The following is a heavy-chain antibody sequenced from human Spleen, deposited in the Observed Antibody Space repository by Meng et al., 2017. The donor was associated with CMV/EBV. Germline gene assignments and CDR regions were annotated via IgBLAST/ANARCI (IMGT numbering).Heavy chain of an antibody. J-gene: IGHJ5*02. Sequence: KISCKLSGYTFTDYMHWVQQAPGKGLEWMGLVDPVDGETSYAEKFQGRVTITADTSADTAYMELSSLRSEDTAVYFCATGRKIFGFHPWGQGTLVTVSS. V-gene: IGHV1-69-2*01. D-gene: IGHD3-3*01. CDR1: GYTFTDY. CDR3: ATGRKIFGFHP. CDR2: VDPVDGET.